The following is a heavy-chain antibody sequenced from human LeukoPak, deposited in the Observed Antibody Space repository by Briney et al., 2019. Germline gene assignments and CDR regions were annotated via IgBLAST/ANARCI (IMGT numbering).Heavy chain of an antibody. J-gene: IGHJ5*02. D-gene: IGHD3-10*01. CDR3: ATIQRITMVRGVIGGWFDP. CDR2: IYHSGST. Sequence: SQTLSLTCAVSGGSISSGGYSWSWIRQPPGKGLEWIGYIYHSGSTYYNPSLKSRVTISVDRSKNQFSLKLSSVTAADTAVYYCATIQRITMVRGVIGGWFDPWGQGTLVSVSS. V-gene: IGHV4-30-2*01. CDR1: GGSISSGGYS.